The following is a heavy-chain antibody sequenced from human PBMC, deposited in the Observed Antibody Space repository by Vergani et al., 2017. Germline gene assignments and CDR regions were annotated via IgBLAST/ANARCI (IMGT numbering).Heavy chain of an antibody. CDR2: INHSGST. CDR3: ARSYYYDSSGPLPFDY. Sequence: QVQLQQWGAGLLKPSETLSLTCAVYGGSFSGYYWSWIRQPPGKGLEWIGEINHSGSTNYNPSLKSRVTISVDTSKNQFSLKLSSVTAADTAVYYCARSYYYDSSGPLPFDYWGQGTLVTVSS. J-gene: IGHJ4*02. D-gene: IGHD3-22*01. V-gene: IGHV4-34*01. CDR1: GGSFSGYY.